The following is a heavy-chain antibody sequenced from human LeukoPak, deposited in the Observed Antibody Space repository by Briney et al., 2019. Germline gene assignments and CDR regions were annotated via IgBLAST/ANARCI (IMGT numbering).Heavy chain of an antibody. CDR3: ARGPSGSKNDY. Sequence: PGGSLRLSCAASEFTFSNYWMHWVRQAPGKGLVWVSRINSDGSSISYADSVKGRFTISRGNAKNTLYLQMNSLRVEDTAVYYCARGPSGSKNDYWGQGTLVTVSS. CDR1: EFTFSNYW. V-gene: IGHV3-74*01. CDR2: INSDGSSI. J-gene: IGHJ4*02. D-gene: IGHD3-10*01.